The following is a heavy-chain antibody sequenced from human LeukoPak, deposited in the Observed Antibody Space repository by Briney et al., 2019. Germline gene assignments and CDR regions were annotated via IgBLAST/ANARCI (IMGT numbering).Heavy chain of an antibody. CDR1: GDSISSYY. V-gene: IGHV4-4*07. CDR2: IYTSGST. J-gene: IGHJ4*02. D-gene: IGHD2-2*01. CDR3: AAEIVVVPAASAIDY. Sequence: PSETLSLTCTVSGDSISSYYWSWLRQPAGKGLEWLGRIYTSGSTNYNPSLKSRVTMSVDTSKNQFSLKLSSVTAAETAVYYCAAEIVVVPAASAIDYWGQGTLVTVSS.